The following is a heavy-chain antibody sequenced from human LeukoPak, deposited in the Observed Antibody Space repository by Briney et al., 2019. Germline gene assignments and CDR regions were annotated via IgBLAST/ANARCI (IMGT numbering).Heavy chain of an antibody. J-gene: IGHJ6*02. V-gene: IGHV3-30*03. D-gene: IGHD2/OR15-2a*01. Sequence: PGGSLRLSCAASGFTSSSYGMHWFRQIPGKGLEWAAVIAYDSTNKFYMDSVKGRFTISRDNSQNTMFLQMNSLRIEDTAVYYCARGSHYLLRGDYYGVDVWGQGTTVTVSS. CDR3: ARGSHYLLRGDYYGVDV. CDR2: IAYDSTNK. CDR1: GFTSSSYG.